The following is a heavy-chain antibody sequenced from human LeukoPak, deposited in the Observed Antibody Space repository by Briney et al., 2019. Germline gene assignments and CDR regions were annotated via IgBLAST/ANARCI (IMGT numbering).Heavy chain of an antibody. J-gene: IGHJ6*03. D-gene: IGHD2-21*02. CDR2: IYYSGST. Sequence: SETLSLTCTVSSGSISSSSYYWGWIRQSPVKGLESIGSIYYSGSTYYNPSLKSRVTISVDTSKNQFSLKLSSVTAADTAVYYCARPSPLVTEYYYYMDVWGKGTTVTVSS. CDR3: ARPSPLVTEYYYYMDV. CDR1: SGSISSSSYY. V-gene: IGHV4-39*01.